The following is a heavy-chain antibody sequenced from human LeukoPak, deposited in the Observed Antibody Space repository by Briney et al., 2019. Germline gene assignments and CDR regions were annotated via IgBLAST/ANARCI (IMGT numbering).Heavy chain of an antibody. CDR1: GFTFSGSA. CDR2: IRSKANSYAT. CDR3: TPVTAIPTLGVC. Sequence: GGSLRLSCAASGFTFSGSAMHWVRQASGKGLEWVGRIRSKANSYATAYAASVKGRFTISRDDSKNTAYLQMNSLKTEDTVVYYCTPVTAIPTLGVCWGQGTLVTVSS. D-gene: IGHD2-21*02. V-gene: IGHV3-73*01. J-gene: IGHJ4*02.